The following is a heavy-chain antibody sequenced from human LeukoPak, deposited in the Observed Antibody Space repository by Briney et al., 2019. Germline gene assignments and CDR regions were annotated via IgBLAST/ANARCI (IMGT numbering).Heavy chain of an antibody. CDR2: INPNSGDT. J-gene: IGHJ3*02. CDR1: GYTFTGYY. V-gene: IGHV1-2*02. Sequence: ASVKVSCKASGYTFTGYYMHWVRQAPGQGLEWMGWINPNSGDTNYAQKFQGRVTMTRDTSISTAYMGLSRLTSDDTAVFYCARGRLGSGSQYDAFDIWGHGTMVTVSS. CDR3: ARGRLGSGSQYDAFDI. D-gene: IGHD3-10*01.